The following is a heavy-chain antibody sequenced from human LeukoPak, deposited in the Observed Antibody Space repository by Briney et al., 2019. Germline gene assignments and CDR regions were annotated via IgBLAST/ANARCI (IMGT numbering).Heavy chain of an antibody. Sequence: KASETLSLTCAVYGESFSAYFWNWIRQAPGKPLEYIGEINHRGSSHYNPSLKTRVTLSVDTSRNQFSLKLTSVTAADTAVYFCARGSPFDGYCSAGACDAGYYDSWGQGTPVTVSS. V-gene: IGHV4-34*01. CDR2: INHRGSS. D-gene: IGHD2-15*01. J-gene: IGHJ4*02. CDR1: GESFSAYF. CDR3: ARGSPFDGYCSAGACDAGYYDS.